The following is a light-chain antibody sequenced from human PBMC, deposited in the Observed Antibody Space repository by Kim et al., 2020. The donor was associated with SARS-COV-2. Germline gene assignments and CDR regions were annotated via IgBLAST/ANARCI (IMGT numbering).Light chain of an antibody. CDR3: QVWDSSTNV. J-gene: IGLJ1*01. CDR2: RDS. CDR1: NIGSKP. Sequence: SYELTQPLSVSVALGQTARITCGGDNIGSKPVHWYQQKPGQAPVLVIYRDSNRPSGIPERFSGSNSGNTASLTISRAQSGDEADYFCQVWDSSTNVFGTGTKVTVL. V-gene: IGLV3-9*01.